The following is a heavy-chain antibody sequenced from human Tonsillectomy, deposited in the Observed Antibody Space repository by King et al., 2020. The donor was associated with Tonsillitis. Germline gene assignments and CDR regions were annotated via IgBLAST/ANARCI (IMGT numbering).Heavy chain of an antibody. D-gene: IGHD2-2*01. CDR3: ARGRVVVAPAARAFGKVYGMDV. CDR1: GDSFSDYY. Sequence: VQLQQWGAGLLKPSETLSLTCAVYGDSFSDYYWSWIRQPPGKGLEWIGGINYSGSTNYNPSLKSRVTISLDTSKNQFSLNLTSVTAADTAVYYCARGRVVVAPAARAFGKVYGMDVWGQGTTVTVSS. CDR2: INYSGST. V-gene: IGHV4-34*01. J-gene: IGHJ6*02.